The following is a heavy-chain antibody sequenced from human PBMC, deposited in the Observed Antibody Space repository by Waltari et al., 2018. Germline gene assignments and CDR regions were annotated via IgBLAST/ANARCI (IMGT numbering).Heavy chain of an antibody. V-gene: IGHV3-30*04. CDR3: ARASSTYYYDTSGYYYNSGFDY. CDR2: ISYDGNEK. Sequence: QVQLVESGGGVVQPGTSLRLSCAASGFTFRSYSMHWVRQAPGTGLEWVAVISYDGNEKYYADYVKGRFTISRDSSKNTVYLQMSSLRGEDTAIYSCARASSTYYYDTSGYYYNSGFDYWGQGTLVTVSS. D-gene: IGHD3-22*01. J-gene: IGHJ4*02. CDR1: GFTFRSYS.